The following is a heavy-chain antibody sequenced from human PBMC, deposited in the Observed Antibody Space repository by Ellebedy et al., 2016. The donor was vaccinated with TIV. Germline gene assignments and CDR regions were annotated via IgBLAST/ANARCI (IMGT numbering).Heavy chain of an antibody. CDR3: ATKRTRRVYNWFDP. D-gene: IGHD1-7*01. Sequence: AASVKVSCKVSGYTLTELSMHWVRQAPGKGLEWMGGFDPEDGETIYAQKFQGRVTMTEDTSTDTAYMELSSLRSEDTAVYYCATKRTRRVYNWFDPWGQGTLVTVSS. J-gene: IGHJ5*02. V-gene: IGHV1-24*01. CDR2: FDPEDGET. CDR1: GYTLTELS.